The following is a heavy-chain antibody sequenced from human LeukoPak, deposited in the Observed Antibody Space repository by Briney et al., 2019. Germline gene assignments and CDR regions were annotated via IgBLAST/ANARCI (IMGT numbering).Heavy chain of an antibody. Sequence: SVKVSCKASGGTFSSYAISWVRQAPGQGLEWMGGIIPVFGTANYAQKFQGRVTITADESTSTAYMELSSLRSEDTAVYYCASLHGIAVAGTNFDYWGQGTLVTVSS. CDR3: ASLHGIAVAGTNFDY. V-gene: IGHV1-69*13. CDR2: IIPVFGTA. CDR1: GGTFSSYA. D-gene: IGHD6-19*01. J-gene: IGHJ4*02.